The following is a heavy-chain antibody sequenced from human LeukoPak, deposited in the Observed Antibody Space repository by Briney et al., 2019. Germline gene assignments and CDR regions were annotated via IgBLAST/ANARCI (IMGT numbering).Heavy chain of an antibody. D-gene: IGHD2-15*01. CDR3: ARVLDCSGGSCYSFNWFDP. CDR2: ISGSGGST. Sequence: GGSLRLSCAASGFTFSSYAMSWVRQAPGKGLEWVSAISGSGGSTYYADSVKGRFTISRDNSKNSLYLRMNSLRAEDTAVYYCARVLDCSGGSCYSFNWFDPWGQGTLVTVSS. V-gene: IGHV3-23*01. CDR1: GFTFSSYA. J-gene: IGHJ5*02.